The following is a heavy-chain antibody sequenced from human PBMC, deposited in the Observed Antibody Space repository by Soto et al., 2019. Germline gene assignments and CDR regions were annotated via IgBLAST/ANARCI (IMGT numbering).Heavy chain of an antibody. CDR3: AKDRVAVAGFFDYYYGMDV. J-gene: IGHJ6*02. Sequence: GGSLRLSCAASGFTFSSYAMSWVRQAPGKGLEWVSAISGSGGSTYYADSVKGRFTISGDNSKNTLYLQMNSLRAEDTAVYYCAKDRVAVAGFFDYYYGMDVWGQGTTVTVSS. V-gene: IGHV3-23*01. CDR2: ISGSGGST. D-gene: IGHD6-19*01. CDR1: GFTFSSYA.